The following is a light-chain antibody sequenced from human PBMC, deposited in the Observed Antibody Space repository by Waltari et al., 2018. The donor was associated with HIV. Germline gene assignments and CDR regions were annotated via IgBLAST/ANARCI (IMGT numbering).Light chain of an antibody. V-gene: IGLV1-44*01. CDR1: SPNIGSNF. Sequence: QSVLTQPPSASGTPGQRVTISCSGGSPNIGSNFVIWYQQLPGTAPKLLMYRNNQRPSGVPDRFSGSKSGTSASLAISGLQSEDEADYYCAAWDDSLNGHWVFGGGTKVTVL. CDR2: RNN. J-gene: IGLJ3*02. CDR3: AAWDDSLNGHWV.